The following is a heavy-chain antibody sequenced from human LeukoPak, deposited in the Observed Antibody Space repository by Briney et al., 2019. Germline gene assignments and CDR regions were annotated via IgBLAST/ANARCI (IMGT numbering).Heavy chain of an antibody. J-gene: IGHJ3*02. V-gene: IGHV1-69*13. D-gene: IGHD3-9*01. CDR3: ASTRTIADAFDI. CDR2: IIPIFGTA. Sequence: ASVKVSCTASGYTFTSYGISWVRQAPGQGLEWMGGIIPIFGTANYAQKFQGRVTITADESTSTAYMELSSLRSEDTAVYYCASTRTIADAFDIWGQGTMVTVSS. CDR1: GYTFTSYG.